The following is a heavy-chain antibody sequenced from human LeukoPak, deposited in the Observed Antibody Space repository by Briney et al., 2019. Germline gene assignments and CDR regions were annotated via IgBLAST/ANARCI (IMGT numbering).Heavy chain of an antibody. V-gene: IGHV3-21*01. CDR3: ARGYGGNSGWFDP. J-gene: IGHJ5*02. Sequence: GGSLRLSCAASGFTFSSYAMSWVRQAPWKGLEWVSSISSSSSYIYYADSVKGRFTISRDNAKNSLYLQMNSLRAEDTAVYYCARGYGGNSGWFDPWGQGTLVTVSS. CDR2: ISSSSSYI. D-gene: IGHD4-23*01. CDR1: GFTFSSYA.